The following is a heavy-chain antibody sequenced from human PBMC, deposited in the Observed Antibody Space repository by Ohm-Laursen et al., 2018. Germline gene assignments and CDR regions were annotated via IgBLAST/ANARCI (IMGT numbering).Heavy chain of an antibody. Sequence: SDTLSLTCTVSGGSISSYYWSWIRQPPGKGLEWIGYIYYSGSTNYNPSLKSRVTISVNTSKNQFSRKLSPVTAADTAVYYCARHSRIAATTGYYGMDVWGQGTTVTVSS. CDR1: GGSISSYY. CDR2: IYYSGST. V-gene: IGHV4-59*08. J-gene: IGHJ6*02. D-gene: IGHD6-6*01. CDR3: ARHSRIAATTGYYGMDV.